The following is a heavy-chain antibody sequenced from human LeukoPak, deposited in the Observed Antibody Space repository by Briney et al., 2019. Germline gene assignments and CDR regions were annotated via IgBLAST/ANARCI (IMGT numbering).Heavy chain of an antibody. D-gene: IGHD5-18*01. CDR3: ARDICGYNYGCFDS. V-gene: IGHV4-61*02. J-gene: IGHJ4*02. CDR1: GDSIGRGSYY. Sequence: PSQTLSLTCAVSGDSIGRGSYYWGWIRQPAGKAPEWIGRIFSTGSTSYNPSLKSRVTISVDTSKNQFSLNLSSVTAADTAVYYCARDICGYNYGCFDSWGQGTLVTVSS. CDR2: IFSTGST.